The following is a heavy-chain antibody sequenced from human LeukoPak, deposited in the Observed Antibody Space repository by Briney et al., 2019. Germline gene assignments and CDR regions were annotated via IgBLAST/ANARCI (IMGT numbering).Heavy chain of an antibody. CDR2: IASSGTT. V-gene: IGHV4-61*02. D-gene: IGHD3-22*01. Sequence: SETLSLTCTVSGGSISSGSYYWSWLRQPAGKGLEGIGRIASSGTTNYDPSLKSRTTISVDTSKNQFSLKLSSVTAADTAVYYCAGIRGSYDSSGYYIAEYFQHWGQGTLVTVSS. CDR1: GGSISSGSYY. CDR3: AGIRGSYDSSGYYIAEYFQH. J-gene: IGHJ1*01.